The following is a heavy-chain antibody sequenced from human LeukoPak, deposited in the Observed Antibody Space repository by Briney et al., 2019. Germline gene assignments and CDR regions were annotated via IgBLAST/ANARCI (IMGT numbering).Heavy chain of an antibody. D-gene: IGHD2-15*01. Sequence: GGSLRLSCAASGFTVSSYYMSWVRQAPGKGLEWVSIIYSGGTTYYADSVKGRFTISRDNSKNTLYLQMNNLRAEDTAVYYCARDPRESSLYAFDIWGQGAMVTVSS. CDR3: ARDPRESSLYAFDI. V-gene: IGHV3-53*01. J-gene: IGHJ3*02. CDR1: GFTVSSYY. CDR2: IYSGGTT.